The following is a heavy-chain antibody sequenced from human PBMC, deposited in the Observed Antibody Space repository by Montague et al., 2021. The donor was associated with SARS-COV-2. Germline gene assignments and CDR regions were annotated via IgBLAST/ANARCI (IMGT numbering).Heavy chain of an antibody. CDR1: GGSFSDYY. CDR2: INHRGTS. D-gene: IGHD3-22*01. V-gene: IGHV4-34*01. CDR3: ARGRQHFNMIVVVMTGGEYYFDD. J-gene: IGHJ4*02. Sequence: SETLSLTCAVYGGSFSDYYWSWIRQPPGKGLEWIGEINHRGTSKYNPSLKSRVSIFLDASKNQFSLYLSSVTAADTAVYYCARGRQHFNMIVVVMTGGEYYFDDWGQGTLVTVSS.